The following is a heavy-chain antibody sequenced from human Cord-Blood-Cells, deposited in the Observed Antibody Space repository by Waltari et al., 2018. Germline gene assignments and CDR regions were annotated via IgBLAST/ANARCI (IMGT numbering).Heavy chain of an antibody. Sequence: QVQLQESGPGLVKPSQTLSLTCTVSGGSISSGGYYWRWIRQHPGKGLEWIGYIYYSGGTYYNPSLKSRVTISVDTSKNQFSLKLSSVTAADTAVYYCARAGPLGSSSFDYWGQGTLVTVSS. J-gene: IGHJ4*02. CDR2: IYYSGGT. CDR1: GGSISSGGYY. D-gene: IGHD6-13*01. CDR3: ARAGPLGSSSFDY. V-gene: IGHV4-31*03.